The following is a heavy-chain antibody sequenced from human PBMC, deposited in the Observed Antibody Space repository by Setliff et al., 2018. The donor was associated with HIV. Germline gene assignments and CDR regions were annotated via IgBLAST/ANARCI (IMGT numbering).Heavy chain of an antibody. V-gene: IGHV4-31*03. J-gene: IGHJ3*02. D-gene: IGHD3-3*01. CDR1: GGSISSGSYY. Sequence: SETLSLTCTVSGGSISSGSYYWSWIRQPPGKGLEWIGYIYYSGSTYYNPSLKSRVSISVDTSKNQFSLKLSSVTAADTAVYYCARAPGEAYNFWSDYKVAGAFDIWGQGTMVTVSS. CDR2: IYYSGST. CDR3: ARAPGEAYNFWSDYKVAGAFDI.